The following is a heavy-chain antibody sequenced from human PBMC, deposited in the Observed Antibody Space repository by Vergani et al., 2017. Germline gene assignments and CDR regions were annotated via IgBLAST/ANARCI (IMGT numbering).Heavy chain of an antibody. CDR2: IRYDGSNK. D-gene: IGHD3-3*01. CDR1: GFTFSNYG. V-gene: IGHV3-30*02. CDR3: ARGGRRFLEWLYY. J-gene: IGHJ4*02. Sequence: QVQLVESGGGVVQPGGSLRLSCAASGFTFSNYGMHWVRQAPGKGLEWVAFIRYDGSNKYYADSVKGRFTISRDNSKNTLYLQMNSLRAEDTAVYYCARGGRRFLEWLYYWGQGTLVTVSS.